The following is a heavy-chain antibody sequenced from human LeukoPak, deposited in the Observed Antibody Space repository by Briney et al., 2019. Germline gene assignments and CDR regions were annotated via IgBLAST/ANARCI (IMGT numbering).Heavy chain of an antibody. J-gene: IGHJ5*02. D-gene: IGHD2-15*01. CDR2: IIPILGIA. V-gene: IGHV1-69*04. CDR3: ARDRGGGNNWFDP. CDR1: GGTFSSYA. Sequence: SVKVSCKASGGTFSSYAISWVRQAPGPGLEWMGRIIPILGIANYAQKFQGRVTITADKSTSTAYMELSSLRSEDTAVYYCARDRGGGNNWFDPWGQGTLVIVSS.